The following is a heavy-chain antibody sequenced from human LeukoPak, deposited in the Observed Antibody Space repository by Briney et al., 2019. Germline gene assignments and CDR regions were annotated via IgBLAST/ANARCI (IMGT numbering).Heavy chain of an antibody. J-gene: IGHJ6*02. CDR3: AKAVRSSWYYGMDV. Sequence: QPGRSLRLSCAASGFTFTSYGMHWVRQAPGKGLEWVAVISYDGTYKYYAGSVKGRFTISRDDSKNTLYLQTNSLRAEDTAVYYCAKAVRSSWYYGMDVWGQGTTVTVSS. D-gene: IGHD6-13*01. CDR1: GFTFTSYG. V-gene: IGHV3-30*18. CDR2: ISYDGTYK.